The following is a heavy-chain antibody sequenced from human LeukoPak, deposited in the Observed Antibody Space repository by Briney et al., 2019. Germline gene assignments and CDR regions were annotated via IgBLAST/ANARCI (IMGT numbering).Heavy chain of an antibody. V-gene: IGHV1-46*01. CDR3: AKDQEGFDY. Sequence: ASVKVSCKASGYTFTNNYSHWVRQAPGQGLEWMGMIYPRDGSTSYAQNFQGRVTVTRDTSTTTVHMELRGLRSEDTAVYYCAKDQEGFDYWGQGTVVTVSS. CDR1: GYTFTNNY. J-gene: IGHJ4*02. CDR2: IYPRDGST.